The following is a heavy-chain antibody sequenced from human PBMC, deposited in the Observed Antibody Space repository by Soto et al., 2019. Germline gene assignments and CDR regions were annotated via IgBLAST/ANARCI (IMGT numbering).Heavy chain of an antibody. Sequence: QVQLVESGGGVVKPGKSLRLSCAGAGFTFSSFGMDWFRQAPGQGLEGLAVISDDGSNKYSANPVKGPFTISRDNDKNTLYLHMRLRRAADTAADYYSYGRSGAGVRGYSDYGGQGTLVTVSS. D-gene: IGHD3-10*01. CDR2: ISDDGSNK. J-gene: IGHJ4*02. CDR1: GFTFSSFG. CDR3: SYGRSGAGVRGYSDY. V-gene: IGHV3-30*03.